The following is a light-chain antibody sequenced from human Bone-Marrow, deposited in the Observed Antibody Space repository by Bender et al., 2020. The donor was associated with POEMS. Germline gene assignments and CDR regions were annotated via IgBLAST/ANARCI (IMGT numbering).Light chain of an antibody. Sequence: QSVLTQPPSASGTPGQRVTISCSGGSSNIGAHAVNWYQHLPGPAPQLLIYSSHRRPSEVPDRFSGSRSGTSASLASSGRQYEDEADYYCGVWDDSLEGWVFGGGKKLTVL. V-gene: IGLV1-44*01. CDR2: SSH. CDR1: SSNIGAHA. J-gene: IGLJ3*02. CDR3: GVWDDSLEGWV.